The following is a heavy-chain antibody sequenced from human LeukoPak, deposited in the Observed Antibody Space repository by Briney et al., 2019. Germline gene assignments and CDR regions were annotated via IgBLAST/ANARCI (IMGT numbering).Heavy chain of an antibody. J-gene: IGHJ4*01. CDR3: AKNSSGGYSDY. D-gene: IGHD6-19*01. V-gene: IGHV1-18*01. CDR1: GYTFTSSG. CDR2: ISTYNGYS. Sequence: ASVKVSCKTSGYTFTSSGITWVRPAPGQGLEWMGWISTYNGYSKYAQNLQGRVTMTADTSTSTAYMELSSLRSDDTAVYYCAKNSSGGYSDYWGQEPWSPSPQ.